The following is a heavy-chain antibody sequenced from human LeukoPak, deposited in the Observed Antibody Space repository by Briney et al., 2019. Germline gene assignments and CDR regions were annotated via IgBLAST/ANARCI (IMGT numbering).Heavy chain of an antibody. D-gene: IGHD5-12*01. CDR1: GGTFSSYA. CDR2: IIPILGIA. V-gene: IGHV1-69*04. J-gene: IGHJ4*02. CDR3: ARGDVDIVPTIDFDY. Sequence: SVKVSCKASGGTFSSYAISWVRQAPGQGLEWMGRIIPILGIANYAQKFQGRVMITADKSTSTAYMELSSLRSEDTAVYYCARGDVDIVPTIDFDYWGQGTLVTVSS.